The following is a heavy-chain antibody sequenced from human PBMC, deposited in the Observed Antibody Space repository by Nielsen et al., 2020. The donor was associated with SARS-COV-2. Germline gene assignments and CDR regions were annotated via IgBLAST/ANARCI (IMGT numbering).Heavy chain of an antibody. CDR1: GGSVSTNDC. D-gene: IGHD2-2*02. CDR3: ARGHNVVVPSPILGLEPIYYSYFMDV. CDR2: IYHSGST. Sequence: SETLSLTCAAPGGSVSTNDCWTWVRQPPGAGLEWIGEIYHSGSTNYHPSLKTRATTSVDKSNNQFSLRLTSVTAADTAIYYCARGHNVVVPSPILGLEPIYYSYFMDVWGKGTTVTVSS. V-gene: IGHV4-4*02. J-gene: IGHJ6*04.